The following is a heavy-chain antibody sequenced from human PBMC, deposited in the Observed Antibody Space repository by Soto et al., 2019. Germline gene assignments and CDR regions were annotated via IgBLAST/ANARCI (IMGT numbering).Heavy chain of an antibody. Sequence: QVQLQESGPGLVKPSGTLSLTCALSGASIITDNWWSWVRQHPGKEMEWIGEIYHSGNTNFNPSVKSRVTISVDTSKKQFSLTVSSVTAADTAIYYCARASASSKLRGVVINWGQGTLVTVSS. D-gene: IGHD3-10*01. V-gene: IGHV4-4*02. CDR2: IYHSGNT. J-gene: IGHJ4*02. CDR1: GASIITDNW. CDR3: ARASASSKLRGVVIN.